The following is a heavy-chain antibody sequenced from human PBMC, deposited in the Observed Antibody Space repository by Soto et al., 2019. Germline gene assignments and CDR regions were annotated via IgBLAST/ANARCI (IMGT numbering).Heavy chain of an antibody. J-gene: IGHJ4*02. CDR1: GFSFKNYW. CDR3: AKDPEIGCMQPIN. V-gene: IGHV3-74*01. CDR2: INSDGTNT. D-gene: IGHD2-8*01. Sequence: EAQLAESGGELVKPGGSLRLSCTASGFSFKNYWMHWVRQVPGKGLMWVSRINSDGTNTIYADSVKGRFTVSRDNANNTLYLQMNSLRVEDTAMYFCAKDPEIGCMQPINWGQGTLVTVSS.